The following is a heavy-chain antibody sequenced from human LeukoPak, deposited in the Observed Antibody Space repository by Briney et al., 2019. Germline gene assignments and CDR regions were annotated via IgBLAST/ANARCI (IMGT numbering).Heavy chain of an antibody. V-gene: IGHV1-46*01. J-gene: IGHJ4*02. Sequence: ASVKVSYKASGYTFTSYYIHWVRQAPGQGPEWMGVINPHTGSTTYAQKFQGRVTMTRDTSTSTVYMDLSSLKSEDTAVYYCARTGRGHIYGYFDYWGQGTLVTVSS. CDR2: INPHTGST. CDR3: ARTGRGHIYGYFDY. CDR1: GYTFTSYY. D-gene: IGHD5-18*01.